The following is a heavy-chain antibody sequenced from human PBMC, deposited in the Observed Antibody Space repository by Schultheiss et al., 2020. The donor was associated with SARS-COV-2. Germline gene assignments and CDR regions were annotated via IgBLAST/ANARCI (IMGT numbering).Heavy chain of an antibody. CDR1: GFTFSSYA. D-gene: IGHD3-10*01. CDR2: ISGSGGST. CDR3: ARVGSGSYYKGIGYYFDY. Sequence: GESLKISCAASGFTFSSYAMSWVRQAPGKGLEWVSAISGSGGSTYYADSVKGRFTISRDNSKNTLYLQMNSLRAEDTAVYYCARVGSGSYYKGIGYYFDYWGQGTLVTVSS. V-gene: IGHV3-23*01. J-gene: IGHJ4*02.